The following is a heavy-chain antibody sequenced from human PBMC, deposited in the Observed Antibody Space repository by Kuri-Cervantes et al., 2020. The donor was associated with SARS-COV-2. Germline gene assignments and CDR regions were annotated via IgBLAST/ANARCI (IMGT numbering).Heavy chain of an antibody. Sequence: ETLSLTCAASGFTFSSYSMNWVRQAPGKGLEWVSYISSSSTTTYYADSVKGRFTISRDNAKNSPYLQMNSLRDEDTAVYYCARDGVAARPGDAFDIWGQGTMVTVSS. J-gene: IGHJ3*02. CDR1: GFTFSSYS. V-gene: IGHV3-48*02. CDR2: ISSSSTTT. D-gene: IGHD6-6*01. CDR3: ARDGVAARPGDAFDI.